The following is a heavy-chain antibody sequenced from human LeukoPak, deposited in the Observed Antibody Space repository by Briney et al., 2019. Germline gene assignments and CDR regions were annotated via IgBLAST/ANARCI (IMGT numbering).Heavy chain of an antibody. CDR1: GYTFISYS. D-gene: IGHD3-9*01. CDR3: AREPPYYDILTGPDY. CDR2: ISSSSSTI. Sequence: GGSLRLSCGASGYTFISYSMNWVRQAPGKGLEWVSYISSSSSTIYYADSVKGRFTISIDNAKNSLYLQMNSLRAEDTAVYYCAREPPYYDILTGPDYWGQGILVTVSS. J-gene: IGHJ4*02. V-gene: IGHV3-48*01.